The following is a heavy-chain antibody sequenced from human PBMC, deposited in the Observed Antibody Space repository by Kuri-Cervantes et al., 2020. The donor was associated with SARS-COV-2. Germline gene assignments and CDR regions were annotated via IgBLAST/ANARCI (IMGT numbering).Heavy chain of an antibody. CDR2: IIPIFGTA. Sequence: TVKVSRKPSVGTLISYAISWVRQAPGQGLVWMGGIIPIFGTANYAQKFQGRVTITADESTSTAYMELSSLRSEDTAVCYCARGPRKAVAGLSYYYYGMDVWGQGTTVTVSS. J-gene: IGHJ6*02. CDR3: ARGPRKAVAGLSYYYYGMDV. CDR1: VGTLISYA. V-gene: IGHV1-69*13. D-gene: IGHD6-19*01.